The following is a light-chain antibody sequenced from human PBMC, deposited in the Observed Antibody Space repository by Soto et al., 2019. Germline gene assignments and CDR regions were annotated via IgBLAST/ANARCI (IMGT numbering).Light chain of an antibody. CDR3: QQYGSSPGFT. CDR2: AAS. CDR1: QSISNY. Sequence: DIQMTQSPSSLSASVRDRVTITCRASQSISNYLNWYQQKPGKAPKLLMYAASSLQSGVPSRFSGSGSGTDFTLTISRLEPEDFAVYYCQQYGSSPGFTFGPGTKVDIK. J-gene: IGKJ3*01. V-gene: IGKV1-39*01.